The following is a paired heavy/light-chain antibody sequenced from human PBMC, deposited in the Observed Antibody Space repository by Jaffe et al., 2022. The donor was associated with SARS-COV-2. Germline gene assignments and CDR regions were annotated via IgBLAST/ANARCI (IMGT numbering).Heavy chain of an antibody. D-gene: IGHD6-13*01. J-gene: IGHJ6*02. CDR1: GYTSTAYW. V-gene: IGHV1-46*01. CDR3: ARDMQPHRSSWYLGHDKYGMDV. CDR2: INLFEGGA. Sequence: QVQLVQSGAEVKKPGASVKVSCRASGYTSTAYWIHWVRQAPGQGLQWVGTINLFEGGADLAQIFEGRVTMTRDTSTTTVYMELSSLRSDDTAVYFCARDMQPHRSSWYLGHDKYGMDVWGQGAAVSVSS.
Light chain of an antibody. CDR3: LLSYNGPRV. CDR1: TGAVTRGHF. J-gene: IGLJ2*01. CDR2: DTT. V-gene: IGLV7-46*01. Sequence: QAVVTQEPSLTVSPGGTVTLTCGSTTGAVTRGHFTYWFQQKPGQAPRTLIYDTTTKHSWTPARFSGSLLGGKAALTLSGAQPEDEADYYCLLSYNGPRVFGGGTKLTVL.